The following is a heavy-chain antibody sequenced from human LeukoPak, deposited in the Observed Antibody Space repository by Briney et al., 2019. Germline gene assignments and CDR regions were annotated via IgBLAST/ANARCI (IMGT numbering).Heavy chain of an antibody. V-gene: IGHV1-18*04. CDR3: ARAQQQLPHDY. CDR2: ISVKTGDK. CDR1: GYTFSKYD. D-gene: IGHD6-13*01. Sequence: GASVKVSCKTSGYTFSKYDIIWVRQTPGHGLEWMGWISVKTGDKSYARNFRGRVAVTADTSTSTVYMELRSLKSDDTAVYYCARAQQQLPHDYWGQGNQVTVSS. J-gene: IGHJ4*02.